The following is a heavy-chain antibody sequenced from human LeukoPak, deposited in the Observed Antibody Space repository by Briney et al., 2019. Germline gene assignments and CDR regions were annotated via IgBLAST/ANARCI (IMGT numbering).Heavy chain of an antibody. Sequence: SETLSLTCTVSGGSINSYSWSWIRQPAGKGLEWIGRIYTSGSTNYNPSLKSRVTMSLDTSKNQVSLKVTSVTAADTAVYYCARGRKGRSDSSCYYYNYYMDVWGKGTTVTVSS. CDR1: GGSINSYS. V-gene: IGHV4-4*07. CDR3: ARGRKGRSDSSCYYYNYYMDV. CDR2: IYTSGST. D-gene: IGHD3-22*01. J-gene: IGHJ6*03.